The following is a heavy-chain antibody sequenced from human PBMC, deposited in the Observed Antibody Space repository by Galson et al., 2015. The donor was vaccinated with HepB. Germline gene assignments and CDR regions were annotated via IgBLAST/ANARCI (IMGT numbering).Heavy chain of an antibody. CDR2: ISYDGSNK. CDR1: GFTFSSYD. V-gene: IGHV3-30*03. CDR3: ATSYYDSIWGSQPFDS. Sequence: SLRLSCAASGFTFSSYDMHWVRQAPGKGLEWVALISYDGSNKNYADSVKGRFTISRDNSKNTLHLQMNSLRTEDTAVFYCATSYYDSIWGSQPFDSWGQGILVTVSS. J-gene: IGHJ4*02. D-gene: IGHD3-16*01.